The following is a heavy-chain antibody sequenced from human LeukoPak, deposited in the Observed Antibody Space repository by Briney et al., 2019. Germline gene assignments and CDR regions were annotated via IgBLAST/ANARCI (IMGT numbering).Heavy chain of an antibody. CDR2: IYYSGST. CDR1: GGSISSYY. Sequence: SGTLSLTCTVSGGSISSYYWSWVRQPPGKGLEWIGYIYYSGSTNYNPSLKSRVTISVDTSKNQFSLKLSSVTAADTAVYYCARDRRYSHLNWFDPWGQGTLVTVSS. V-gene: IGHV4-59*01. J-gene: IGHJ5*02. CDR3: ARDRRYSHLNWFDP. D-gene: IGHD3-9*01.